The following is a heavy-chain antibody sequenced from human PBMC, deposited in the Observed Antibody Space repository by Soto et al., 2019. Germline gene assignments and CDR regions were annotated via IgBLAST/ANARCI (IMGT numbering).Heavy chain of an antibody. CDR2: ISYDGSNK. J-gene: IGHJ6*02. Sequence: QVPLVESGGGVVQPGRSLRLSCAASGFTFSSYAMHWVRQAPGKGLEWVAVISYDGSNKYYADSVKGRFTISRDNSKNTLYLQMNSLRAEDTAVYYCARDPQRSTYYYGMDVWGQGTTVTVSS. V-gene: IGHV3-30-3*01. CDR1: GFTFSSYA. CDR3: ARDPQRSTYYYGMDV.